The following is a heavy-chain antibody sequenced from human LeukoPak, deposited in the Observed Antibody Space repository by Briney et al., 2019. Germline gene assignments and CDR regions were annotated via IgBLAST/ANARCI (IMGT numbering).Heavy chain of an antibody. CDR2: IYYSGST. CDR1: GGSISSGGYY. V-gene: IGHV4-31*03. Sequence: SETLPLTCTVSGGSISSGGYYWSWIRQHPGKGLEWIGYIYYSGSTYYNPSLKSRVTISVDTSKNQFSLKLSSVTAADTAVYYCARRGMATINNYYYYYMDVWGKGTTVTVSS. J-gene: IGHJ6*03. D-gene: IGHD5-24*01. CDR3: ARRGMATINNYYYYYMDV.